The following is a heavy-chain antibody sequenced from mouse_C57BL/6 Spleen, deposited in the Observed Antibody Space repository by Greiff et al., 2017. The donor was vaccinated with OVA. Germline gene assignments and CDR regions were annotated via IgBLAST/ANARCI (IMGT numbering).Heavy chain of an antibody. J-gene: IGHJ4*01. CDR1: GFTFSSYA. V-gene: IGHV5-9-1*02. CDR3: TRDRGQRRLYYAMDD. D-gene: IGHD3-2*02. Sequence: EVKVVESGEGLVKPGGSLKLSCAASGFTFSSYAMSWVRQTPEKRLEWVAYISSGGDYIYYADTVKGRFTISRDNARNTLYLQMSSLKSEDTAMYYCTRDRGQRRLYYAMDDWGQGTSVTVSS. CDR2: ISSGGDYI.